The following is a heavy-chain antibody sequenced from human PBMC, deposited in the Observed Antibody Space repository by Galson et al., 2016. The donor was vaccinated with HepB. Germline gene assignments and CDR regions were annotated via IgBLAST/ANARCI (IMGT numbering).Heavy chain of an antibody. Sequence: SLRLSCAASGFTFSSFAMNWVRQAPGKGLQWVSAVSGTGDSTNYAGSVKGRFTISRDNSKNTLFLQMNSLRADDTAAYFCAKGLGVEAGGGFDMWGQGTMVTVSS. CDR3: AKGLGVEAGGGFDM. J-gene: IGHJ3*02. D-gene: IGHD3-16*01. CDR2: VSGTGDST. CDR1: GFTFSSFA. V-gene: IGHV3-23*01.